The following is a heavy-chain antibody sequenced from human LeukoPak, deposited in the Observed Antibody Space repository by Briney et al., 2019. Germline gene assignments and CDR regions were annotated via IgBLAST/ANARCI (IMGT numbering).Heavy chain of an antibody. CDR2: ISGGGGYI. D-gene: IGHD5-18*01. V-gene: IGHV3-23*01. Sequence: PGGSLRLSCAASGFTFSSYAMTRVSRAPGKGLEWVSAISGGGGYIYYGDSVKGRFTSSRDNSESTLYLQMNNLRAEDTAVYYCAKNRGTGMAFYDHWGQGTQVTVSS. CDR1: GFTFSSYA. CDR3: AKNRGTGMAFYDH. J-gene: IGHJ4*02.